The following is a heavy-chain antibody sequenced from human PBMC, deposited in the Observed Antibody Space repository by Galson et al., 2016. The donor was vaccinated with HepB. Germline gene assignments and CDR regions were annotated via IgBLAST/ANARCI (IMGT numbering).Heavy chain of an antibody. J-gene: IGHJ4*02. D-gene: IGHD5-18*01. CDR2: IIPTFRKT. V-gene: IGHV1-69*13. CDR3: AREPPRGGYEYGHGDD. CDR1: YYIFTGYY. Sequence: SVKVSCKASYYIFTGYYIHWVRQAPGQGLEWVGGIIPTFRKTNYAQTFQGRVTIIADESTSTAFMELSSLRPEETAVYYCAREPPRGGYEYGHGDDWGQGTLVPVSS.